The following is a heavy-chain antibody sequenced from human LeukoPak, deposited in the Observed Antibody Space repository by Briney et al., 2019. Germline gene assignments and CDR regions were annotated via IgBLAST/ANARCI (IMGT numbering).Heavy chain of an antibody. CDR1: GGSISNSRYY. CDR3: ARNPYYYTSGSYYNSAFDI. J-gene: IGHJ3*02. D-gene: IGHD3-10*01. CDR2: ITYSGTT. Sequence: PSETLSLTCTVSGGSISNSRYYWDWIRQPPGKGLEWIGSITYSGTTYYNPSLRSRVTISVDTSKNHFPLKLSSVTAADTAVYYCARNPYYYTSGSYYNSAFDIWGQGTMVTVSS. V-gene: IGHV4-39*02.